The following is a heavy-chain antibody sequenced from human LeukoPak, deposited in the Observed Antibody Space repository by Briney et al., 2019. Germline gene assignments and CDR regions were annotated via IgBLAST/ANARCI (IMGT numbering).Heavy chain of an antibody. J-gene: IGHJ4*02. CDR2: INAGNGDT. D-gene: IGHD3-10*01. CDR1: GYTLTKFN. CDR3: ARDGLSGTRDSENYGPYYFDY. Sequence: ASVTVSFTASGYTLTKFNVHWVRQAPGQSLEWLGWINAGNGDTKYALNFQDRVSITRDTSASTVYMELSSLTSEATAVYFCARDGLSGTRDSENYGPYYFDYWGQGTLVTVSS. V-gene: IGHV1-3*01.